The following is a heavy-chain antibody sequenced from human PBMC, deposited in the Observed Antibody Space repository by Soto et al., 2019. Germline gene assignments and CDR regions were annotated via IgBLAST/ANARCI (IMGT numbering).Heavy chain of an antibody. Sequence: ASETLSLTCAVSGYSISSGYYWGWIRQPPGKGLEWIGSIYHSGSTYYNPSLKSRVTISVDTPKNQFSLKLSSVTAADTAVYYCARVNYGSGSYYSWYFDYWGQGTQVTVSS. CDR3: ARVNYGSGSYYSWYFDY. J-gene: IGHJ4*02. D-gene: IGHD3-10*01. V-gene: IGHV4-38-2*01. CDR2: IYHSGST. CDR1: GYSISSGYY.